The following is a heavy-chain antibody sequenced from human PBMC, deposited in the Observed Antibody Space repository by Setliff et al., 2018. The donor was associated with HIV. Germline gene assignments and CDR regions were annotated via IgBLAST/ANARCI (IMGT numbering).Heavy chain of an antibody. Sequence: VASVKVSCKASGGTFSTYAINWVRQAPGQGLEWMGGIITVFDNANYAQKFQGRVTITADESTSTSSMELSSLGSEDTAVYYCARVNGGNSTYYFDSWGQGTLVTVSS. V-gene: IGHV1-69*13. D-gene: IGHD2-21*02. CDR3: ARVNGGNSTYYFDS. CDR2: IITVFDNA. CDR1: GGTFSTYA. J-gene: IGHJ4*02.